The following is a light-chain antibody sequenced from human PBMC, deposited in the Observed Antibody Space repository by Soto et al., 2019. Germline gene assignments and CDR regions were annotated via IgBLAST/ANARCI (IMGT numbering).Light chain of an antibody. V-gene: IGKV3-15*01. J-gene: IGKJ1*01. CDR3: QQYNNWPLWT. Sequence: EIVMTQSPATLSVSPGERATLSCRASQSVSSNLAWYQQKPGQAPRLLIYGASTRATGIPARFSGSGSGTEFTLTISSLQSEDFAVYYCQQYNNWPLWTFGHGTKVDIK. CDR1: QSVSSN. CDR2: GAS.